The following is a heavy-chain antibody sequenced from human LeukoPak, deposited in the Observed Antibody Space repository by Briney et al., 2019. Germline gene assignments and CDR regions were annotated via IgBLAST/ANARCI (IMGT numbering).Heavy chain of an antibody. J-gene: IGHJ6*02. V-gene: IGHV4-59*01. CDR3: ARDVGGNSPRYYYGLDV. D-gene: IGHD4-23*01. Sequence: SETLSLTCTVSGGSISSYHWSWIRQPPGKGLEWIGYIYYSGRTNYNPSLKSRVTISVDTSKNEISLKLSSVTAADTAFYYCARDVGGNSPRYYYGLDVWGQGITVTVSS. CDR2: IYYSGRT. CDR1: GGSISSYH.